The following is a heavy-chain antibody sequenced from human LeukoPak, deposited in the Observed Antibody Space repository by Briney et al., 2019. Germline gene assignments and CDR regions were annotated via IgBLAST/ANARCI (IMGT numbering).Heavy chain of an antibody. D-gene: IGHD3-10*01. V-gene: IGHV1-2*02. CDR3: ARGRIWFGELSHFDY. CDR1: GYTFTGYY. CDR2: INPESGGT. Sequence: GASVKVSCKASGYTFTGYYMHWVRQAPGQGLEWMGGINPESGGTTYAQKFQGRVTMTRNTSISTAYMELSSLRSEDTAVYYCARGRIWFGELSHFDYWGQGTLVTVSS. J-gene: IGHJ4*02.